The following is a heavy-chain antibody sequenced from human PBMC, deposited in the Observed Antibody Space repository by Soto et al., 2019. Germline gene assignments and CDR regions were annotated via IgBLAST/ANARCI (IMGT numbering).Heavy chain of an antibody. Sequence: TLSLTCTVSGGSISSGDYYWSWIRQPPGKGLEWIGYIYYSGSTYYNPSLKSRVTISVDTSKNQFSLKLSSVTAADTAVYYCARDDSRRGYGMDVWGQGTTVTVSS. D-gene: IGHD2-15*01. CDR1: GGSISSGDYY. CDR2: IYYSGST. CDR3: ARDDSRRGYGMDV. V-gene: IGHV4-30-4*01. J-gene: IGHJ6*02.